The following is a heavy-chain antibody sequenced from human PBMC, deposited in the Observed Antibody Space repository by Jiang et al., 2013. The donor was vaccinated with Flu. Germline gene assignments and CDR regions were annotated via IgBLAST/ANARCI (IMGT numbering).Heavy chain of an antibody. Sequence: EVKMPGASVKVSCKASGYTFTRYAMHWVRQAPGQRLEWIGWINGDNGRSKYSQNFQGRVTITRDTSATTAYMELSSLRSEDTAVYSCARNLWGTYHFDYWGQGTLVTVPS. CDR1: GYTFTRYA. J-gene: IGHJ4*02. CDR2: INGDNGRS. CDR3: ARNLWGTYHFDY. D-gene: IGHD3-16*02. V-gene: IGHV1-3*01.